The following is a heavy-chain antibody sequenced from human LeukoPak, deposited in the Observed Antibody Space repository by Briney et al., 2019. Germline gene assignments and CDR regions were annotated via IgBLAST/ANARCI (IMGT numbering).Heavy chain of an antibody. J-gene: IGHJ4*02. CDR2: IRYDGSNK. D-gene: IGHD6-13*01. CDR3: AKESLSIAAAGGSVY. V-gene: IGHV3-30*02. Sequence: GGSLRLXCAASGFTFSSYGMHWVRQAPGKGLEWVAFIRYDGSNKYYADSVKGRFTISRDNSKNTLYLQMNSLRAEDTAVYYCAKESLSIAAAGGSVYWGQGTLVTVSS. CDR1: GFTFSSYG.